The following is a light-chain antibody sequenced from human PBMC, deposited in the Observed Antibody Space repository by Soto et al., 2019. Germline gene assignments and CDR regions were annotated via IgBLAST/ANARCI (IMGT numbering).Light chain of an antibody. CDR2: ERS. Sequence: QSALTKPASVSGSPGQSITISCTGTSSDVGSYNLVSWYQQYPGKAPKLMIYERSNRPSGVSDRFSGSKSGNTASLTISGLQAEDEADYYCCSYAGSYTYVFGTGTKVTVL. CDR3: CSYAGSYTYV. J-gene: IGLJ1*01. V-gene: IGLV2-23*01. CDR1: SSDVGSYNL.